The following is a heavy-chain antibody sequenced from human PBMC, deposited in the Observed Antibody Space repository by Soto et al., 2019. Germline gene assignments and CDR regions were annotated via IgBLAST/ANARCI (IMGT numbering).Heavy chain of an antibody. CDR3: AKDLDFPYYFDY. CDR2: ISYDGSNK. D-gene: IGHD3-3*01. V-gene: IGHV3-30*18. Sequence: QVQLVESGGGVVQPGRSLRLSCAASGFTFSSYGMHWVRQAPGKGLEGVAVISYDGSNKFYADSVKGRFTISRDNSKNTLYLQMNSLRAEDTAVYYCAKDLDFPYYFDYWGQGTLVTVSS. CDR1: GFTFSSYG. J-gene: IGHJ4*02.